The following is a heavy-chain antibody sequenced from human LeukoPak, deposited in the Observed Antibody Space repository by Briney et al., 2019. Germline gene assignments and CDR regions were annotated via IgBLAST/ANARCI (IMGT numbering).Heavy chain of an antibody. CDR1: GYNFVNNW. CDR3: ARLRSSFSHGAFDI. Sequence: PGESLKISCKGPGYNFVNNWIGWVRQMPGKGLEWMAIIYPADSNTKYSPSFQGQVTISADKSISTAYLQWSTLKASDTAMYYCARLRSSFSHGAFDIWGQGTMVTVSS. V-gene: IGHV5-51*01. J-gene: IGHJ3*02. CDR2: IYPADSNT. D-gene: IGHD6-13*01.